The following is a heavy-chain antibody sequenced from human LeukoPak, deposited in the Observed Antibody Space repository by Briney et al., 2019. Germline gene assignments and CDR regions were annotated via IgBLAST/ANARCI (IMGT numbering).Heavy chain of an antibody. V-gene: IGHV3-49*04. D-gene: IGHD2-2*01. J-gene: IGHJ4*02. CDR1: GFTFGDYA. Sequence: PGGSLRLSCTASGFTFGDYAMSWVRQAPGKGLEWVGFIRSTAYGGTTEYAASVKGRFTISRDDSKSIAYLQMNSLKTEDTAVYYCTREYAQGGFDYWGQGTLVTVSS. CDR2: IRSTAYGGTT. CDR3: TREYAQGGFDY.